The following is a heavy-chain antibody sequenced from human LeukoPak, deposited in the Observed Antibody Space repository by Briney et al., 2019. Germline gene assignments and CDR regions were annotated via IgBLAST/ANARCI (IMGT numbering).Heavy chain of an antibody. CDR1: GYTFTSYG. J-gene: IGHJ4*02. CDR2: ISAYNGNT. CDR3: ARVPTYYYGSGSYPDH. V-gene: IGHV1-18*01. D-gene: IGHD3-10*01. Sequence: GASVKVSCKASGYTFTSYGISWVRQAPGQGLEWMGWISAYNGNTNYAQKLQGRVTMTTDTSTSTAYMELRSLRSDDTAVYYCARVPTYYYGSGSYPDHWGQGTLVTVSS.